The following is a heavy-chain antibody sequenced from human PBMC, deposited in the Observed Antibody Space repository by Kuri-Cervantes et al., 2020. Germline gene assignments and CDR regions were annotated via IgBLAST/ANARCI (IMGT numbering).Heavy chain of an antibody. CDR2: IGTGGDT. J-gene: IGHJ3*02. Sequence: GESLKISCAASGFAFSSYVLHWVRRAPGKGPEWVSAIGTGGDTYYADSVKGRFTISRDNSKNTLYLQMNSLRAEDTAVYYCAREGGYGPAGVADAFDIWGQGTMVTVSS. CDR1: GFAFSSYV. V-gene: IGHV3-47*02. CDR3: AREGGYGPAGVADAFDI. D-gene: IGHD5-12*01.